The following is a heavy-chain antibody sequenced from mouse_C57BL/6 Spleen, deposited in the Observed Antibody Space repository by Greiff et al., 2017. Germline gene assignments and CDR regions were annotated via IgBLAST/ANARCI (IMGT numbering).Heavy chain of an antibody. D-gene: IGHD2-1*01. CDR1: GYTFTSYW. CDR2: IDPSDSYT. J-gene: IGHJ2*01. V-gene: IGHV1-50*01. Sequence: QVQLQQSGAELVKPGASVKLSCKASGYTFTSYWMQWVKQRPGQGLEWIGEIDPSDSYTNYNQKFKGKATLTVDTSSSTAYMQLSSLTSEDSAVYYCARDGKPFYFDYWGQGTTLTVSS. CDR3: ARDGKPFYFDY.